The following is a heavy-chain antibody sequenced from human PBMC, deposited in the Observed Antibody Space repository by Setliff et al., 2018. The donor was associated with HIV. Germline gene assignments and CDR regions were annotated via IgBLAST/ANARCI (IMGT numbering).Heavy chain of an antibody. Sequence: SVKVSCQPSRGTFSSYAISGVRQAPGQGLEGTGGIIPTLGTANYAQNFQGRVTFTADGSTSIVYMELSSLRSEDTAVYFCARGQYDILTGLRRYAFDMWGQGTMVTVSS. CDR3: ARGQYDILTGLRRYAFDM. CDR2: IIPTLGTA. CDR1: RGTFSSYA. D-gene: IGHD3-9*01. V-gene: IGHV1-69*13. J-gene: IGHJ3*02.